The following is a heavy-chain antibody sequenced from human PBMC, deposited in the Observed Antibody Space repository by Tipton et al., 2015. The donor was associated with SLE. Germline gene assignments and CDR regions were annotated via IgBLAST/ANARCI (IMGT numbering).Heavy chain of an antibody. V-gene: IGHV1-18*04. CDR3: ARDTRFLEWLLPFDY. Sequence: QLVQSGAEVRKPGASVKVSCKASGYTFTSYGISWMRQAPGQGLEWMGWISAYNGNTNYAQDLQGRVTMTTDTSTSTAYMELRSLRSDDTAVYYCARDTRFLEWLLPFDYWGQGTLVTVSS. D-gene: IGHD3-3*01. J-gene: IGHJ4*02. CDR2: ISAYNGNT. CDR1: GYTFTSYG.